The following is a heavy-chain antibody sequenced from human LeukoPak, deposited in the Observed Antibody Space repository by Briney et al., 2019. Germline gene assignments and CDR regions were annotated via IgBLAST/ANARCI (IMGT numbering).Heavy chain of an antibody. V-gene: IGHV1-46*01. Sequence: GASVKVSCKASGYTFTSYYMHWVRQAPGQGLEWMGIINPSGGSTSYAQKFQGRVTMTRDTSTSTVYMELSSPRSEDTAVYYCARGPPGEELLLPEDQLLGWFDPWGQGTLVTVSS. CDR1: GYTFTSYY. D-gene: IGHD1-26*01. J-gene: IGHJ5*02. CDR2: INPSGGST. CDR3: ARGPPGEELLLPEDQLLGWFDP.